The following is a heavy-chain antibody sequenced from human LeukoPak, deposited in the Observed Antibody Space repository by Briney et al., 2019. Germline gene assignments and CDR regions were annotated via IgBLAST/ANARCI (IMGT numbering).Heavy chain of an antibody. CDR1: GFTFSDYW. Sequence: GGSLRLSCAASGFTFSDYWMSWVRQAPGKGPEWVANIKQDGSDKYYVDSVKGRFTISRDNAKNALYLQMNSLRAGDTAVYYCARGEFAWIQGSYGMNVWGQGTTVTVSS. CDR3: ARGEFAWIQGSYGMNV. CDR2: IKQDGSDK. V-gene: IGHV3-7*01. J-gene: IGHJ6*02. D-gene: IGHD5-18*01.